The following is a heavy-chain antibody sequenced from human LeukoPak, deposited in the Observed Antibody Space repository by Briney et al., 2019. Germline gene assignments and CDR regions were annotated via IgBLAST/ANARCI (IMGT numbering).Heavy chain of an antibody. J-gene: IGHJ4*02. Sequence: GGSLRLSCAASGFIFSSYAMNWVRQAPGKGLEWVSGISGSGGNTYYADSVTGRFTISRDNSKNTLYLQMNSLRAEDTAVYYCARAPRGSYEFHYWGQGTLVTVSS. CDR1: GFIFSSYA. CDR3: ARAPRGSYEFHY. CDR2: ISGSGGNT. V-gene: IGHV3-23*01. D-gene: IGHD1-26*01.